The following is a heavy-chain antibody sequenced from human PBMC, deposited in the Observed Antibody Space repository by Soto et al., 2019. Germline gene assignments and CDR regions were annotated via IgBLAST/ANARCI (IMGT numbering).Heavy chain of an antibody. D-gene: IGHD4-17*01. V-gene: IGHV3-23*01. J-gene: IGHJ4*02. CDR2: ISGSGGTT. CDR3: ARSPTTVRNPCFLDY. Sequence: EVQLLESGGGLVLPGGSLRLSCAASGFTFTSYALSWVRQAPGRGLEWVSAISGSGGTTYYADSVKGRITISRDKSKSALYLQLDSLRVDDAAVYYCARSPTTVRNPCFLDYWGQGALVSVSS. CDR1: GFTFTSYA.